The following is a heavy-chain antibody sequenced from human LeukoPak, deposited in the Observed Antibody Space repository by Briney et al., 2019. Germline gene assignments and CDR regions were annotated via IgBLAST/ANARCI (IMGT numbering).Heavy chain of an antibody. Sequence: SETLSLTCAVYDGSFSGYYWRWIRQPPGKALEWIGEINHSGSTNSNPSLKSRVTISLDTSKSQFSLKVRYVTAADTAVYYCARGLNDSWTGENYWGQGTLVTVSS. J-gene: IGHJ4*02. CDR2: INHSGST. D-gene: IGHD3-3*01. CDR1: DGSFSGYY. V-gene: IGHV4-34*01. CDR3: ARGLNDSWTGENY.